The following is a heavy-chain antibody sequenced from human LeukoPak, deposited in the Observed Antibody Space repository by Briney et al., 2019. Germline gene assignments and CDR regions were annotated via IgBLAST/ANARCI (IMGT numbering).Heavy chain of an antibody. Sequence: PSETLPLTCTVSGGSISSYYWSWIRQPAGKGLEWIGRIYTSGSTNYNPSLKSRVTMSVDTSKNQFSLKLSSVTAADTAVYYCARSGYCSSTSCYNTGYFDYWGQGTLVTVSS. CDR2: IYTSGST. CDR1: GGSISSYY. V-gene: IGHV4-4*07. J-gene: IGHJ4*02. D-gene: IGHD2-2*02. CDR3: ARSGYCSSTSCYNTGYFDY.